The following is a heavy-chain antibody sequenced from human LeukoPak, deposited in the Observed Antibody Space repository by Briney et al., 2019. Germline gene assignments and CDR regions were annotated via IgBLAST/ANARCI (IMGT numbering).Heavy chain of an antibody. D-gene: IGHD5-12*01. Sequence: SQTLSLTCAISGDSVSTNSAAWDWGRQSPSRGLEWLGRTYYRSKWYTDYAVSVKSRITINPDTSKNQLSLQLNSVTPEDTAVYYCAREATNAFGIWGQGTMVTVSS. CDR1: GDSVSTNSAA. CDR2: TYYRSKWYT. V-gene: IGHV6-1*01. J-gene: IGHJ3*02. CDR3: AREATNAFGI.